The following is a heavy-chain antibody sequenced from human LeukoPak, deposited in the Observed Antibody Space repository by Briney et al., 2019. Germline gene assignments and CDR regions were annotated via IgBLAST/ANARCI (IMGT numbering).Heavy chain of an antibody. CDR1: GFTLSSSW. CDR2: IKEDGSEK. CDR3: ARDEI. Sequence: PGGSLRLSCGASGFTLSSSWMSWVRQAPGKGLEWVANIKEDGSEKYYVDSVKGRFIISRDNAKNSLYLQMNSLRADDTAVYYCARDEIWGQGTMVTVSS. V-gene: IGHV3-7*04. J-gene: IGHJ3*02.